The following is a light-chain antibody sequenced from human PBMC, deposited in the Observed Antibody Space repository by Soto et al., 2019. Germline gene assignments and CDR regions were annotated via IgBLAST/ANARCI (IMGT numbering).Light chain of an antibody. J-gene: IGKJ4*01. CDR3: QQYNNWPLT. CDR2: GAS. V-gene: IGKV3-15*01. Sequence: DIVMTQSPATLSVSPGERATLSCRCSQSIFSNLAWYQQKPGQAPRLIIYGASTRATGIPARFSGSGSGTELILTISSLQSEDFAMYYCQQYNNWPLTFGGGTKVDI. CDR1: QSIFSN.